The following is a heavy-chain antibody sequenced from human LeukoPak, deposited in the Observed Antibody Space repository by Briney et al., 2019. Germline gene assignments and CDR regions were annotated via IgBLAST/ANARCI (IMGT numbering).Heavy chain of an antibody. Sequence: SETLSLTCTVSGGSISSSSYYWGWIRQPPGKGLEWIGSIYYSGSTYYNPSLKSRVTISEDTSKNQFSLKLSSVTAADTAVYYCARDMLAAAVNWFDPWGQGTLVTVSS. CDR3: ARDMLAAAVNWFDP. CDR1: GGSISSSSYY. D-gene: IGHD6-13*01. J-gene: IGHJ5*02. V-gene: IGHV4-39*07. CDR2: IYYSGST.